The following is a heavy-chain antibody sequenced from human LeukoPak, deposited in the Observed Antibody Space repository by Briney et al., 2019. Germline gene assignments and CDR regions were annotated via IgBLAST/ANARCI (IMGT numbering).Heavy chain of an antibody. Sequence: ASVKVSCTASGYTFTDYYMHWVRQAPGQGVEWMGWINPNSGVTNYAQKFQGRVAMTRDTSISTAYMELSRLRSDDTAVYYCASGFMGYDRSGYYDDAFDIWGQGTTVTVSS. CDR3: ASGFMGYDRSGYYDDAFDI. J-gene: IGHJ3*02. CDR1: GYTFTDYY. V-gene: IGHV1-2*02. D-gene: IGHD3-22*01. CDR2: INPNSGVT.